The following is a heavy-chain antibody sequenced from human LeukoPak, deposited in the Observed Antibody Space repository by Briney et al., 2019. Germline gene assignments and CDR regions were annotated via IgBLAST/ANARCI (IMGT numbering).Heavy chain of an antibody. D-gene: IGHD1-26*01. V-gene: IGHV3-30-3*01. J-gene: IGHJ3*02. CDR2: ISYDGSNK. CDR3: ARDLGIVGATSLAFDI. Sequence: PGGSLRLSCAASGFTFSSYAMHWVRQAPGKGLEWVAVISYDGSNKYYADSVKGRFTISRDNSKNTLYLQMNSLRAEDTAVYYCARDLGIVGATSLAFDIWGQGTMVTVSS. CDR1: GFTFSSYA.